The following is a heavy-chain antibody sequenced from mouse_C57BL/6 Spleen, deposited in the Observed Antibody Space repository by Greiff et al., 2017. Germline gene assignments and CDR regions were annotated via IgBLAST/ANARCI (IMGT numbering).Heavy chain of an antibody. CDR1: GYTFTSYT. D-gene: IGHD1-1*01. J-gene: IGHJ3*01. V-gene: IGHV1-4*01. Sequence: VQLQQSGAELARPGASVKMSCKASGYTFTSYTMHWVKQRPGQGLEWIGYINPSSGYTKYNQKFKDKATLTADKSYSPAYMQLSSLTSEDSAVYYCAREGSSYGFAYWGQGTLVTVSA. CDR2: INPSSGYT. CDR3: AREGSSYGFAY.